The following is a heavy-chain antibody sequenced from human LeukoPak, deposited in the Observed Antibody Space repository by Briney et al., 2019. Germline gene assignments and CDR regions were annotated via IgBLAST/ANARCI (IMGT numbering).Heavy chain of an antibody. CDR1: GGSISSSSNF. D-gene: IGHD2-15*01. Sequence: SETLSLTCTVSGGSISSSSNFCGWIRQPPGKGLEWIGTFYYSGTTYYNPSLKSRVTISVDASKNQFSLKLTSVTAADTAVYYCATRPLGYCTGGSCHWSDSWGQGTLVTVSS. CDR3: ATRPLGYCTGGSCHWSDS. J-gene: IGHJ5*01. CDR2: FYYSGTT. V-gene: IGHV4-39*01.